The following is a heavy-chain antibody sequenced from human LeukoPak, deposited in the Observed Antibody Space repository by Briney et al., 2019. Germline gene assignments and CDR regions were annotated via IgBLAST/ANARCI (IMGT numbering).Heavy chain of an antibody. Sequence: SETLSLTCAVYGGSFSGYYWSWIRQPPGKGLEWIGEINHSGSTNYNPSLKSRITISVDTSKNQFSLKLSSVTAADTAVYYCARVKLELRAYYFDYWGQGTLVTVSS. D-gene: IGHD1-7*01. V-gene: IGHV4-34*01. CDR2: INHSGST. CDR1: GGSFSGYY. CDR3: ARVKLELRAYYFDY. J-gene: IGHJ4*02.